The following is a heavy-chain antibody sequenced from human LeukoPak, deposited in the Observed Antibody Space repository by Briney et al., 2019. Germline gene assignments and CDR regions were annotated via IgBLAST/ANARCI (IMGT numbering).Heavy chain of an antibody. CDR1: GGTFSSYA. CDR2: IIPILGIA. CDR3: ARGTDCSGGSCSLYFDY. V-gene: IGHV1-69*04. Sequence: SVKVSCKASGGTFSSYAISWVRQAPGQGLEWMGRIIPILGIANYAQKFQGGVTITADKSTSTAYMELSSLRSEDTAVYYCARGTDCSGGSCSLYFDYWGQGTLVTVSS. J-gene: IGHJ4*02. D-gene: IGHD2-15*01.